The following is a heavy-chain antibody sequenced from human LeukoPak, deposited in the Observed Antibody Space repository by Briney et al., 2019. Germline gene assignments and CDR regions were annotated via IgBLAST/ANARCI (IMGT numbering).Heavy chain of an antibody. CDR3: ARDKMGGFDY. D-gene: IGHD3-16*01. CDR2: IYYDGST. Sequence: SETLSLTCTVSGGSISSSSYYWGWIRQPPGKGLEWIGSIYYDGSTYYNPSLKSRVTISVDKSKNQFSLKLSSVTAADTAVYYCARDKMGGFDYWGQGTLVIVSS. CDR1: GGSISSSSYY. V-gene: IGHV4-39*07. J-gene: IGHJ4*02.